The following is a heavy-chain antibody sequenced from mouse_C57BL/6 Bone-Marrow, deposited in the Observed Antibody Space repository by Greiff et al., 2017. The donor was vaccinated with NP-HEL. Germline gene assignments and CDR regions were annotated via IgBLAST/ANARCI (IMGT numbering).Heavy chain of an antibody. CDR3: ARGGIYYGNLAWFAY. CDR2: IYPGDGDT. D-gene: IGHD2-1*01. Sequence: VQLQQSGAELVKPGASVKISCKASGYAFSSYWMNWVKQRPGKGLEWIGQIYPGDGDTKYKGKFKGKAPLTADKSSSSAYMQLSSLTSEDSAVYFCARGGIYYGNLAWFAYWGQGTLVTVSA. J-gene: IGHJ3*01. CDR1: GYAFSSYW. V-gene: IGHV1-80*01.